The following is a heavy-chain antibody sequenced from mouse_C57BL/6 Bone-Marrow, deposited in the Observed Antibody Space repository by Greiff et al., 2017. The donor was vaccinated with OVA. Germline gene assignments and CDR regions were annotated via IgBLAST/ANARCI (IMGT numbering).Heavy chain of an antibody. CDR3: ARQTAQATWFAD. J-gene: IGHJ3*01. D-gene: IGHD3-2*02. V-gene: IGHV2-2*01. Sequence: VKLMESGPGLVQPSQSLSITCTVSGFSLTSYGVHWVRQSPGKGLEWLGVIWSGGSTDYNAAFISRLSISKDKSKSQVFVKMTSLQADDTAIYYWARQTAQATWFADWGQGTLVTVSA. CDR1: GFSLTSYG. CDR2: IWSGGST.